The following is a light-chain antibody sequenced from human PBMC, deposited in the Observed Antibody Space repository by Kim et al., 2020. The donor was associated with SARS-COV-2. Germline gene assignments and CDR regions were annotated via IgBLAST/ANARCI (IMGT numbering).Light chain of an antibody. CDR1: QSISSW. Sequence: DIQMTQSPSTLSASVGDRVTITCRASQSISSWLAWYQQKPGKAPMLLIYKASSLESGVPSRFSGSGSGTEFTLTISSLQPDDFATYYCQQYNSDSRTFGQGTKVDIK. V-gene: IGKV1-5*03. CDR2: KAS. CDR3: QQYNSDSRT. J-gene: IGKJ1*01.